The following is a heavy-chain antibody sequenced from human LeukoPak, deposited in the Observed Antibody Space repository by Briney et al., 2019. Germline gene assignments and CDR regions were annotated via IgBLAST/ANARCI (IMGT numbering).Heavy chain of an antibody. V-gene: IGHV4-34*01. J-gene: IGHJ6*02. D-gene: IGHD3-22*01. CDR1: GGSFSGYY. CDR2: IKHSGTT. CDR3: ARVRGYYDSSGYYPSYYYYYGMDV. Sequence: SETLSLTCAVYGGSFSGYYWNWIRQPPGKGLEWIGKIKHSGTTSYNPSLKSRVTISVDTSKNQFSLKLSSVTAADTAVYYCARVRGYYDSSGYYPSYYYYYGMDVWGQGTTVTVSS.